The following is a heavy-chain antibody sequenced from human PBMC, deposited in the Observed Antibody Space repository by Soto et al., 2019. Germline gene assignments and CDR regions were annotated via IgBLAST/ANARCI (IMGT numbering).Heavy chain of an antibody. Sequence: SETLSLTCGVSGVSFRGYYWSWIRQPPGKGLEWNGEINYSGSTKFNPSLKSRVTLSIDTSKDQFSLRLSSVTAADTAVYYCAGDSGGLRLGESSLYGEKDSFDVWDQGTLVTVSS. CDR3: AGDSGGLRLGESSLYGEKDSFDV. CDR2: INYSGST. D-gene: IGHD3-16*02. J-gene: IGHJ3*01. CDR1: GVSFRGYY. V-gene: IGHV4-34*01.